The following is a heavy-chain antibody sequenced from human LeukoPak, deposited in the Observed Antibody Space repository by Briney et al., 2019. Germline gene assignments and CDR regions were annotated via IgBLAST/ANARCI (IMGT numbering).Heavy chain of an antibody. V-gene: IGHV3-74*01. CDR3: AVSPGATLDH. Sequence: GGSLRLSCAASGFTFSSSWMHWVRQSPGKGLVWLSRMNSDGSITRYADSVKGRSTISRDNAKNTLYLQMDSLRVEDTGLYYCAVSPGATLDHWGQGTLVSVSS. J-gene: IGHJ4*02. CDR1: GFTFSSSW. CDR2: MNSDGSIT. D-gene: IGHD1-26*01.